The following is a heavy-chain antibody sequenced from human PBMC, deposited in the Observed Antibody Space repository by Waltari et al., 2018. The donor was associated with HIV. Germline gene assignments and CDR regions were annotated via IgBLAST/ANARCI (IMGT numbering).Heavy chain of an antibody. J-gene: IGHJ3*02. Sequence: QVRLVESGGGVVQPRRSLRLSCAGSGFTFTTYGMHWVRPAPGKGLEWVAVIWFDGSNEYYADSVKGRFTISRDNSKNTLFLQMNSLRAEDTAVYYCARDPTLGNYYDRSGYFDAFDIWGQGTLVTVSS. D-gene: IGHD3-22*01. CDR3: ARDPTLGNYYDRSGYFDAFDI. CDR2: IWFDGSNE. CDR1: GFTFTTYG. V-gene: IGHV3-33*01.